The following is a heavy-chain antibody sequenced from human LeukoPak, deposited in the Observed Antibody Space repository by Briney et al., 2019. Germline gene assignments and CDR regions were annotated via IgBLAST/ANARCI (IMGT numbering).Heavy chain of an antibody. CDR3: ARQGGGSYQPLDY. CDR1: GGSISSSSHY. V-gene: IGHV4-39*01. D-gene: IGHD1-26*01. CDR2: IYYSGST. Sequence: SETLSLTCTVSGGSISSSSHYWGWIRQPPGKGLEWIGSIYYSGSTYYNPSLKSRVTISVDTSKNQFSLKLSSVTAADMAVYYCARQGGGSYQPLDYWGQGTLVTVSS. J-gene: IGHJ4*02.